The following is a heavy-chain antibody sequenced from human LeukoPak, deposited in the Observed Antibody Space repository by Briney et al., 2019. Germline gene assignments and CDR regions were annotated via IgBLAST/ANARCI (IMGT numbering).Heavy chain of an antibody. D-gene: IGHD5-12*01. J-gene: IGHJ3*01. CDR1: GFTVSSNY. Sequence: GGSLRLSCTASGFTVSSNYMSWVRQAPGKGLEWVSRVNSDGRDTIYADSVKGRCTISRDNAKNTVFLQMNSLRVEDTAVYYCARGGYGHGFDVWGQGTMVTVSS. CDR3: ARGGYGHGFDV. V-gene: IGHV3-74*01. CDR2: VNSDGRDT.